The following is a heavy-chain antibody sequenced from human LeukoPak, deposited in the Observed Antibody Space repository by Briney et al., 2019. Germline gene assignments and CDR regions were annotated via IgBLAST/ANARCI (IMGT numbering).Heavy chain of an antibody. CDR1: GGTFSSYA. J-gene: IGHJ3*02. CDR2: IIPIFGTA. CDR3: VRGTKGGIVGATGAFDI. D-gene: IGHD1-26*01. V-gene: IGHV1-69*05. Sequence: ASVKVSCKASGGTFSSYAISWVRQAPGQGLEWMGRIIPIFGTANYAQKFQGRVTITTDESTSTAYMELSSLRSEDAAVYYGVRGTKGGIVGATGAFDIWGQGTMVTVSS.